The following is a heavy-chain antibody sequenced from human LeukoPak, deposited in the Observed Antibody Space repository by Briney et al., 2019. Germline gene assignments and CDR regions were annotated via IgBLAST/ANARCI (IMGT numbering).Heavy chain of an antibody. V-gene: IGHV4-59*10. D-gene: IGHD2-15*01. CDR1: GGSISNYY. CDR3: ARLPGGGSTSVVAFDI. CDR2: IHPSGST. J-gene: IGHJ3*02. Sequence: SETLSLTCAACGGSISNYYWTWHRQPAGKGLEGIGRIHPSGSTNYNPYLKSRVTVSLDPSKNQFSLNLTSVTAADTAVYYCARLPGGGSTSVVAFDIWGQGAMVTVSS.